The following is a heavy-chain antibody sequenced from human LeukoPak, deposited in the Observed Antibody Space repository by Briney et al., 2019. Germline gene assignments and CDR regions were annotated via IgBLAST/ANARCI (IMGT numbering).Heavy chain of an antibody. D-gene: IGHD3-10*02. CDR3: ARGFLGGYRCAWSY. J-gene: IGHJ4*02. CDR2: MFNSGST. V-gene: IGHV4-59*01. Sequence: SETLSLTCTVSSGSISGYYWSWIRQPPGKGLEWIAYMFNSGSTNYNPSLKSRVTTSLDASKNQFSLNLSSVTAADTAVYYCARGFLGGYRCAWSYWGQGTLVTVSS. CDR1: SGSISGYY.